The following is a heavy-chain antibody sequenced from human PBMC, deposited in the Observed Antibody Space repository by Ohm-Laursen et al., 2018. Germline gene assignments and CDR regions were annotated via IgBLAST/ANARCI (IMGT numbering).Heavy chain of an antibody. Sequence: SVKVSCKASGYTFPAYYMYWVRQAPGQGLEWMGWIDPDSGDTKYAQKFQGRVTMTRDTSISTVYMELSSLRSDDTAVYYCAKKGAMEFDPWGQGTLVTVSS. CDR2: IDPDSGDT. D-gene: IGHD1-26*01. V-gene: IGHV1-2*02. J-gene: IGHJ5*02. CDR1: GYTFPAYY. CDR3: AKKGAMEFDP.